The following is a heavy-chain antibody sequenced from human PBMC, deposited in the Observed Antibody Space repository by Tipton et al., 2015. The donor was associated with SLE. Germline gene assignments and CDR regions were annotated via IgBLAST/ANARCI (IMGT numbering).Heavy chain of an antibody. V-gene: IGHV4-59*01. CDR2: IYYSGST. CDR3: ARGDTTMVIAFDI. Sequence: TLSLTCTVSGGSISSYYWSWIRQPPGKGLEWIGYIYYSGSTNYNPSLKSRVTISVGTSKNQFSLKLSSVTAADTAVYYCARGDTTMVIAFDIWGQGTIVTVSS. CDR1: GGSISSYY. D-gene: IGHD5-18*01. J-gene: IGHJ3*02.